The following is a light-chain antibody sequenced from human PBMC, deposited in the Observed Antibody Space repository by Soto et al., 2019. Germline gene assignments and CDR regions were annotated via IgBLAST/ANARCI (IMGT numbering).Light chain of an antibody. CDR3: KSYAGSNTYV. J-gene: IGLJ1*01. Sequence: QSVLTQPPSASGSPGQSVTISCTGTKNDIGVYDFVSWYQHHPGKAPRLIIYEVVQRPSGVPDRFSGSKSGNTASLTVSGLQAEDEGDYFCKSYAGSNTYVSGSRNKVT. CDR2: EVV. V-gene: IGLV2-8*01. CDR1: KNDIGVYDF.